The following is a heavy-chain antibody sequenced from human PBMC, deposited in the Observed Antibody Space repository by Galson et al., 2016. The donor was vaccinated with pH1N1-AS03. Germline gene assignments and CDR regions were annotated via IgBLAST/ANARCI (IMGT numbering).Heavy chain of an antibody. CDR2: VYWDDDK. Sequence: PALVKPTQTLTLTCSFSGFSLSSSGVGVAWIRQPPGKALEWLGIVYWDDDKRYSSSLRTRLTITKDTSRNQVVLRMTNMESVDTATYYCAHRYGCSGAGCSTPVPFMDSWGQGTLVTVSS. D-gene: IGHD2-2*01. CDR3: AHRYGCSGAGCSTPVPFMDS. J-gene: IGHJ4*02. CDR1: GFSLSSSGVG. V-gene: IGHV2-5*02.